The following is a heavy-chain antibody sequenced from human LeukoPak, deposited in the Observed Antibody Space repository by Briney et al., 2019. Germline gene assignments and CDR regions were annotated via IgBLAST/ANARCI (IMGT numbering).Heavy chain of an antibody. Sequence: PGGSLRLSCAASGFTFSSYWMHWVRQAPGKGLVWVSRINSDGSSTSYADSVKGRFTISRDNAKNTLYLQMNSLRAEDTAVYYCAREETYYDFWSGNYYYYYMDVWGQGTLVTVSS. CDR2: INSDGSST. D-gene: IGHD3-3*01. CDR1: GFTFSSYW. V-gene: IGHV3-74*01. CDR3: AREETYYDFWSGNYYYYYMDV. J-gene: IGHJ6*03.